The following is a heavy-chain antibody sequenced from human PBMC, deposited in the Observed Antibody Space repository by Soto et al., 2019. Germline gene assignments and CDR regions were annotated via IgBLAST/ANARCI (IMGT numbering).Heavy chain of an antibody. CDR3: ARAWGDPEFDY. CDR1: GYSFTSYG. CDR2: ISAYNGNT. Sequence: GESLKISCKGSGYSFTSYGISWVRQAPGQGLEWMGWISAYNGNTNYAQKLQGRVTMTTDTSTSTAYMELRSLRSDDTAVYYCARAWGDPEFDYWGQGTLVTVSS. J-gene: IGHJ4*02. V-gene: IGHV1-18*01. D-gene: IGHD3-10*01.